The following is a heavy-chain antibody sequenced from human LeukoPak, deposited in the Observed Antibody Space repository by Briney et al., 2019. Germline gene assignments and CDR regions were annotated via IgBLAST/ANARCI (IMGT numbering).Heavy chain of an antibody. CDR1: GFTFDDYA. D-gene: IGHD2-15*01. V-gene: IGHV3-9*01. CDR3: AKDGCSGGSCYFDY. CDR2: VSWNSGTI. J-gene: IGHJ4*02. Sequence: GGSLRLSCAASGFTFDDYAMHWVRQGPGKGLEWVSGVSWNSGTIGYADSLKGRFIISRDNAKNSLYLQMNSLRADDTALYYCAKDGCSGGSCYFDYWGQGILVTVSS.